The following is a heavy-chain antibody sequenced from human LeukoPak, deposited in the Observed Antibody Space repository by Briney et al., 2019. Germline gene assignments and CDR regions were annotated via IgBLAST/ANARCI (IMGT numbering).Heavy chain of an antibody. Sequence: GGSLRLSCAASGFTFSSHATSWVRQAPGKGLEWVSAISDSGGSTYYADSVKGRFTISRDNSKNTLYLQMNSLRAEDTAVYYCAKGVGSGWYAVYFDYWGQGTLVTVSS. D-gene: IGHD6-19*01. CDR3: AKGVGSGWYAVYFDY. CDR2: ISDSGGST. CDR1: GFTFSSHA. J-gene: IGHJ4*02. V-gene: IGHV3-23*01.